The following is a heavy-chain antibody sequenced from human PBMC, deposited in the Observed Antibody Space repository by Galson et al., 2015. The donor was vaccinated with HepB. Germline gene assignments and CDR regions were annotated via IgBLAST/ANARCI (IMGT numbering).Heavy chain of an antibody. J-gene: IGHJ4*02. CDR3: AREGEANYYDSSGCYDY. D-gene: IGHD3-22*01. Sequence: SVKVSCKASGYTFTSYGISWVRQAPGQGLEWMGWISAYNGNTNYAQKLQGRVTMTTDTSTSTAYMELRSLRSDDTAVYYCAREGEANYYDSSGCYDYWGQGTLVTVSS. CDR2: ISAYNGNT. CDR1: GYTFTSYG. V-gene: IGHV1-18*01.